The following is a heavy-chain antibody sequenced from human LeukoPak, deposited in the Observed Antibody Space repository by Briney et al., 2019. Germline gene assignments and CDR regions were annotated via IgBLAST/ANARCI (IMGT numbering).Heavy chain of an antibody. CDR1: GFTFSSYW. J-gene: IGHJ6*03. Sequence: PGGSLRLSCAASGFTFSSYWMSWVRQAPGRGLEWVANIKQDGSEKYYVDSVKGRFTISRDNAKNTLYLQMNSLRAEDTAVYYCARESGSSSWYAYYYYYYYMDVWGKGTTVTISS. CDR2: IKQDGSEK. V-gene: IGHV3-7*01. D-gene: IGHD6-13*01. CDR3: ARESGSSSWYAYYYYYYYMDV.